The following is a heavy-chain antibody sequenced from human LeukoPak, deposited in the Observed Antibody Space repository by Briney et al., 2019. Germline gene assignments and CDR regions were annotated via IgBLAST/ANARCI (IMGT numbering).Heavy chain of an antibody. V-gene: IGHV3-33*01. Sequence: GGSLRLSCAASGFTFSSYGMHWVRQAPGKGLEWVAVIWYDGSNKYYADSVKGRFTISRDNSKNTLYLQMNSLRAEDTAVYYCAGDRATSYFDYWGQGALVTISS. CDR2: IWYDGSNK. CDR3: AGDRATSYFDY. D-gene: IGHD1-26*01. J-gene: IGHJ4*02. CDR1: GFTFSSYG.